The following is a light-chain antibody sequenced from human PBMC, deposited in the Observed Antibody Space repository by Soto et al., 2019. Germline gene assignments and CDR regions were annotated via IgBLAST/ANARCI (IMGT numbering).Light chain of an antibody. CDR3: QQYGDSPLT. V-gene: IGKV3-20*01. Sequence: EIVLTQSPGTLSLSPGERATLSCRASQSVSRSTSLAWYQEKTGQAPRLLIYGASSRAVGVPDRFSGSGSGTDFTLTISRLEPEDVAVYYCQQYGDSPLTFGGGTKVE. CDR2: GAS. J-gene: IGKJ4*01. CDR1: QSVSRSTS.